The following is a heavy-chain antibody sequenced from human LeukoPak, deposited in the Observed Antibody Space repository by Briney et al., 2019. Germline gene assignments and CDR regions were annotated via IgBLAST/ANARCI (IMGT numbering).Heavy chain of an antibody. J-gene: IGHJ6*02. CDR3: AREDYCTNGVCYYGDYYYYGMDV. V-gene: IGHV3-11*04. CDR1: GFTFSDYY. CDR2: ISGSGSTI. Sequence: GGSLRLSCAASGFTFSDYYMSWIRQAPGKGLEWLSYISGSGSTIYYADSVKGRFTISRDNAKNSLCLQMNSLRAEDTAVYYCAREDYCTNGVCYYGDYYYYGMDVWGQGTTVTVSS. D-gene: IGHD2-8*01.